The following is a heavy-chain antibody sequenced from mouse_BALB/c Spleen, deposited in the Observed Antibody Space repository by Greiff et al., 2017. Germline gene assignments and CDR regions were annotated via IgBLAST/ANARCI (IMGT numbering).Heavy chain of an antibody. CDR2: ISYSGST. D-gene: IGHD2-14*01. CDR3: ARSHRYDYAMDY. V-gene: IGHV3-2*02. Sequence: DVKLVESGPGLVKPSQSLSLTCTVTGYSITSDYAWNWIRQFPGNKLEWMGYISYSGSTSYNPSLKSRISITRDTSKNQFFLQLNSVTTEDTATYYCARSHRYDYAMDYWGQGTSVTVSS. CDR1: GYSITSDYA. J-gene: IGHJ4*01.